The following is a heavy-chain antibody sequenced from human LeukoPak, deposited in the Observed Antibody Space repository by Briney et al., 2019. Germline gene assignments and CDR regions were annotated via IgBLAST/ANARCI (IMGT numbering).Heavy chain of an antibody. CDR3: ARGSTLYYYDSSGYLHDY. CDR2: INPNRGGT. D-gene: IGHD3-22*01. CDR1: GYTFTGYY. J-gene: IGHJ4*02. V-gene: IGHV1-2*02. Sequence: ASVKVSCKASGYTFTGYYMHWVRQAPGQGLEWMGWINPNRGGTNYAQKFQGRVTMTRDTPISTAYMELSRLRSDDTVVYYCARGSTLYYYDSSGYLHDYWGQGTLVTVSS.